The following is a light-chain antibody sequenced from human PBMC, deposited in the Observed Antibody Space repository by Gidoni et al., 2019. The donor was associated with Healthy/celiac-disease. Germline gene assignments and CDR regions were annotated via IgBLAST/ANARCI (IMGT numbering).Light chain of an antibody. Sequence: QSVLTQPPSASGTPGQRVTISCSGSSSNIGSNTVNWYQQLPGTAPKLLIHSNNQRPSGVPARFSSSKSGTSASLAISGLQSEDEADYYCAAWDDSLNVYVFGTGTKVTGL. CDR2: SNN. J-gene: IGLJ1*01. CDR1: SSNIGSNT. CDR3: AAWDDSLNVYV. V-gene: IGLV1-44*01.